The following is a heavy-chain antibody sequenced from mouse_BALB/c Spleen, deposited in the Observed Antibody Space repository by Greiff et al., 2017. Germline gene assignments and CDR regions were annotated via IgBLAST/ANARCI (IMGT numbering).Heavy chain of an antibody. CDR3: ARELTGTIFAY. D-gene: IGHD4-1*01. J-gene: IGHJ3*01. V-gene: IGHV2-9*02. CDR1: GFSLTSYG. Sequence: VKLMESGPGLVAPSQSLSITCTVSGFSLTSYGVHWVRQPPGKGLEWLGVICAGGSTNYNSALMSRLSISKDNSKSQVFLKMNSLQTDDTAMYYWARELTGTIFAYWGQGTLVTVSA. CDR2: ICAGGST.